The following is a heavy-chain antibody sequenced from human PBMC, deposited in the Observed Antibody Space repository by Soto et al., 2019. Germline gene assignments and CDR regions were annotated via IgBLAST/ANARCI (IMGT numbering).Heavy chain of an antibody. CDR3: ATAFLDRNWFDP. V-gene: IGHV1-24*01. D-gene: IGHD3-3*01. Sequence: ASVKVSCKVSGYTLTELSIHWVRQAPGKGLEWMGGFDPEDGETIYAQKFQGRVTMTEDTSTDTAYMELSSLRSEDTAVYYCATAFLDRNWFDPWGQGTLVTVSS. CDR2: FDPEDGET. CDR1: GYTLTELS. J-gene: IGHJ5*02.